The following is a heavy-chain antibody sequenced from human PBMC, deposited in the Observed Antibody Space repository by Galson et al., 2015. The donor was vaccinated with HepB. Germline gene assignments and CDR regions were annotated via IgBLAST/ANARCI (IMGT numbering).Heavy chain of an antibody. J-gene: IGHJ6*03. D-gene: IGHD3-3*01. CDR3: ARAGRDYDFWSGYQDYYYYMDV. CDR1: GYTFTGYY. Sequence: SVKVSCKASGYTFTGYYMHWVRQAPGQGLEWMGWINPNSGGTNYAQKFQGWVTMTRDTSISTAYMELSRLRSDDTAVYYCARAGRDYDFWSGYQDYYYYMDVWGKGTTVTVSS. V-gene: IGHV1-2*04. CDR2: INPNSGGT.